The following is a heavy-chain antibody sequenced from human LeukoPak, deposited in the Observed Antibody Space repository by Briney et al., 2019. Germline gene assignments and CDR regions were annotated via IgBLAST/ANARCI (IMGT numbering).Heavy chain of an antibody. V-gene: IGHV3-74*01. CDR2: IDGDGSST. CDR1: GFTFSSYW. J-gene: IGHJ4*02. D-gene: IGHD3-10*01. Sequence: PGGSLRLYCAASGFTFSSYWRQWVRQAPGKGLVWVSRIDGDGSSTNYADSVKGRFTISRDNAKNSLYLQMNSLRAEDTALYYCARRDYYGSGSPDYWGQGTLVTVSS. CDR3: ARRDYYGSGSPDY.